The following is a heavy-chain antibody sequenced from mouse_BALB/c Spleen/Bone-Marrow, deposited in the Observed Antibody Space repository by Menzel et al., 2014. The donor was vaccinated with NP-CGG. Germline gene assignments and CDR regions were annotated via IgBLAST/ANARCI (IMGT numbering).Heavy chain of an antibody. CDR1: GYTFTSYY. Sequence: QVQLQQPGAELVKPGASVKLSCKASGYTFTSYYMYWVKQRPGQGLEWIGGINPSNGGTNFNEKFKSKATLTVDKSSSTAYMQLSSLTSEDSAVYYCTRYGYDPLYATDYWGQGTSVTVSS. CDR2: INPSNGGT. D-gene: IGHD2-3*01. V-gene: IGHV1S81*02. J-gene: IGHJ4*01. CDR3: TRYGYDPLYATDY.